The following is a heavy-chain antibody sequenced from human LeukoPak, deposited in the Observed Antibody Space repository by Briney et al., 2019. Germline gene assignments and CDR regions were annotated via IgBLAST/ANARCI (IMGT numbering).Heavy chain of an antibody. J-gene: IGHJ4*02. D-gene: IGHD3-22*01. CDR2: IYYSGST. V-gene: IGHV4-39*07. CDR1: GGSISSSSYY. CDR3: ARVGYYYDSSGCYSGVFFDY. Sequence: TSETLSLTCTVSGGSISSSSYYWGWIRQPPGKGLEWIGSIYYSGSTYYNPSLKSRVTISVDTSKNQFSLKLSSVTAADTAVYYCARVGYYYDSSGCYSGVFFDYWGQGTLVTVSS.